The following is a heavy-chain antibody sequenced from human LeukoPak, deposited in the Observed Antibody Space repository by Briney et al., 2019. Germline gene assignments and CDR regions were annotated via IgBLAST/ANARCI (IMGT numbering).Heavy chain of an antibody. Sequence: PSETLSLTCSVSGGSITTYYWRWIRQPPGKRLEWIAYISDSGSTKYRPSLRGRLSISMDKSKNTFSLKLNSVTAADTAVYYCARADSHLSAFDIWGQGTKVTVS. V-gene: IGHV4-59*08. CDR3: ARADSHLSAFDI. J-gene: IGHJ3*02. CDR2: ISDSGST. D-gene: IGHD2-21*01. CDR1: GGSITTYY.